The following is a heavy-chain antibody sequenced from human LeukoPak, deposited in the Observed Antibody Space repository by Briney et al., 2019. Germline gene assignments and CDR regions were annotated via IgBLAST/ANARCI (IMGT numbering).Heavy chain of an antibody. CDR2: IIPIFGTA. D-gene: IGHD5-24*01. J-gene: IGHJ4*02. Sequence: GASVKVSCNASAGTFTSYAISWVRQAPGQGLGWMGGIIPIFGTANYAQKFQGRVTITADESTSTAYMELSSLRSEDTAVYYCARDREMATIGGALDYWGQGTLVTVSS. CDR1: AGTFTSYA. V-gene: IGHV1-69*13. CDR3: ARDREMATIGGALDY.